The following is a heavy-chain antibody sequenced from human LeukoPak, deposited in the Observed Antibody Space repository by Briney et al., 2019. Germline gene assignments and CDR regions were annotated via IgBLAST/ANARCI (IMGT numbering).Heavy chain of an antibody. D-gene: IGHD6-19*01. CDR3: ASSSGWYFQVDY. J-gene: IGHJ4*02. CDR1: GFTFSDYY. V-gene: IGHV3-11*04. Sequence: KPGGSLRLSCGASGFTFSDYYMSWIRQAPGKGLEWVSYISSSGSTIYYADSVKGRFTISRDNAKNSLYLQMNSLRAEDTAVYYCASSSGWYFQVDYWGQGTLVTVSS. CDR2: ISSSGSTI.